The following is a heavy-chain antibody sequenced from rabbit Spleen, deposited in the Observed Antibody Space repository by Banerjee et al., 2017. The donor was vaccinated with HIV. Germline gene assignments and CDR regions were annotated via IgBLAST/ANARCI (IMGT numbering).Heavy chain of an antibody. D-gene: IGHD1-1*01. CDR1: GFSFSSNW. Sequence: LEESGGGLVKPGGTLTLTCTVSGFSFSSNWICWVRQAPGKGLEWIACIYAGSSGSTYYANWVNGRFTISSHNAQNTLYLQLNSLTAADTATYFCARGYASSSGLPTYYFNLWGPGTLVTVS. CDR2: IYAGSSGST. J-gene: IGHJ4*01. CDR3: ARGYASSSGLPTYYFNL. V-gene: IGHV1S45*01.